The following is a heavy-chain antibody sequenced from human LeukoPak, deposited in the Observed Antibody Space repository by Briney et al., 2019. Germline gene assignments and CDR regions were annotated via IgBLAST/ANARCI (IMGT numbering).Heavy chain of an antibody. CDR3: AGRSGYSYGAFDI. J-gene: IGHJ3*02. V-gene: IGHV4-34*01. CDR2: INHSGST. CDR1: GGSFSGYY. Sequence: SETLSLTCAVYGGSFSGYYWSWIRQPPGKGLEWIGEINHSGSTNYNPSLKSRVTISVDTSKNQFSLKLSSVTAADTAVYYCAGRSGYSYGAFDIWGQGTMVTVSS. D-gene: IGHD3-22*01.